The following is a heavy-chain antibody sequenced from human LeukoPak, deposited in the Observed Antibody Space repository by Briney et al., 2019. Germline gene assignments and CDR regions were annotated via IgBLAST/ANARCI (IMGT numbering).Heavy chain of an antibody. Sequence: SETLSLTCTVSGYSITNGYYWGWIRQPPGKGLEWIGCIYYSGSTYYNPSLKSRGTIPVDTSKHQFSLKLSSVTAADTAVYYCATNTHLYDSSGYPADDAFDIWGQGTMVTVSS. CDR2: IYYSGST. V-gene: IGHV4-38-2*02. J-gene: IGHJ3*02. CDR3: ATNTHLYDSSGYPADDAFDI. CDR1: GYSITNGYY. D-gene: IGHD3-22*01.